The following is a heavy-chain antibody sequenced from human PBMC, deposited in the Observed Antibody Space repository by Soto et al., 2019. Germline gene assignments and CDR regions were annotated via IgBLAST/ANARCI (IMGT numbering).Heavy chain of an antibody. CDR3: AKGANYRGLFDF. V-gene: IGHV3-23*01. Sequence: PGGSLRLSCAASGFTFKTYAMSWVRQAPGKGLEWVSTINPSGGSTYYPDSVKGRFTISRDNSKDTLYLQMDSLRADDTAVYYCAKGANYRGLFDFWARGTLVTVSS. CDR2: INPSGGST. D-gene: IGHD3-10*01. CDR1: GFTFKTYA. J-gene: IGHJ4*02.